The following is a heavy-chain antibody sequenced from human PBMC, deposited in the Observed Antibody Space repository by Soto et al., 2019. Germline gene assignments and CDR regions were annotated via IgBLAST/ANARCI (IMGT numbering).Heavy chain of an antibody. V-gene: IGHV1-18*01. J-gene: IGHJ4*02. CDR1: GYTFTSYG. Sequence: ASVKVSCKASGYTFTSYGISWVRQAPGQGLEWMGRINPYNGNTKYAQKLQGRVTMTTDTSTSTAYMEPRSLRSDDTAVYYCARDLDDILAGYTSAYWGQGTLVTVSS. CDR3: ARDLDDILAGYTSAY. CDR2: INPYNGNT. D-gene: IGHD3-9*01.